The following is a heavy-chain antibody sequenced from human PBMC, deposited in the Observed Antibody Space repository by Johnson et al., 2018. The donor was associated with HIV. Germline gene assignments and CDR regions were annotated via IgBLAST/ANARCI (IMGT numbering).Heavy chain of an antibody. V-gene: IGHV3-74*02. CDR2: INSDGSST. J-gene: IGHJ3*02. D-gene: IGHD5-24*01. Sequence: VQLVASGGGLVQPGGSLRLSCAASGFTFSSYWMHWVRQAPGKGLVWVPRINSDGSSTSYADSVKGRFTISKDNAKNSLSRQMNSLRAEDTAVYWCARNIEMATVGAFDIWGPGTKVSVSS. CDR1: GFTFSSYW. CDR3: ARNIEMATVGAFDI.